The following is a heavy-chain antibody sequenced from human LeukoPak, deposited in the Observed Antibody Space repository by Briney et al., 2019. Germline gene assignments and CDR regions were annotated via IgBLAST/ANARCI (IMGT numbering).Heavy chain of an antibody. CDR1: GFTFSSYG. CDR2: IWYDGSNK. V-gene: IGHV3-33*06. CDR3: AKDGGFWSGYYLDY. Sequence: GGSLRLSCAASGFTFSSYGMHWVRQAPGKGLEWVAVIWYDGSNKYYADSVKGRFTISRDNSKNTLYLQMNSLRAEDTAEYYCAKDGGFWSGYYLDYWGQGTLVTVSS. J-gene: IGHJ4*02. D-gene: IGHD3-3*01.